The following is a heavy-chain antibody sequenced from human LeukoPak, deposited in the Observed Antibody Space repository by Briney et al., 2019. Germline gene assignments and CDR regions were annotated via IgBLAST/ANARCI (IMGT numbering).Heavy chain of an antibody. CDR3: AKRADYGGNSYDY. CDR2: ISTDGSNQ. Sequence: GGSLRLSCAASGFTFSNYGMHWVRQAPGKGLEWGAIISTDGSNQYYADSVKGRFTISRDNAKNTLYLQVNSLRAEDTALYYCAKRADYGGNSYDYWGQGTLVTVSS. V-gene: IGHV3-30*18. CDR1: GFTFSNYG. J-gene: IGHJ4*02. D-gene: IGHD4-23*01.